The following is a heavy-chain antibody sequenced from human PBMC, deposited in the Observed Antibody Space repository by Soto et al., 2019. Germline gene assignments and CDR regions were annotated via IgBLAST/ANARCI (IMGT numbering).Heavy chain of an antibody. V-gene: IGHV4-31*03. Sequence: PSETLSLTCSVSGGSVSSNIYYWTWIRQHPGKGPEWIGHIYYSGSIYYNPSLKSRVTISLDMSKNQFSLKLTSVSAADTAVYYCARGYDYDSGGYLFDYWGQGTLVTVS. J-gene: IGHJ4*02. D-gene: IGHD3-22*01. CDR1: GGSVSSNIYY. CDR3: ARGYDYDSGGYLFDY. CDR2: IYYSGSI.